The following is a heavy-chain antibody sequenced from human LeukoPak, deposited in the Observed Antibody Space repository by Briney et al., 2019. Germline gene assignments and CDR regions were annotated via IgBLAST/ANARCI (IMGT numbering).Heavy chain of an antibody. CDR1: GFTFSSYA. J-gene: IGHJ4*02. CDR2: ISGSGGST. V-gene: IGHV3-23*01. Sequence: GGSLRLSCAASGFTFSSYAMSWVRQAPGKGLEWVSAISGSGGSTYYADSVKGRFIISRDNSKNTLYLQMNSLRAEDTAVYYCAKEGLIVVVPAAMGDYWGQGTLVTVSS. CDR3: AKEGLIVVVPAAMGDY. D-gene: IGHD2-2*01.